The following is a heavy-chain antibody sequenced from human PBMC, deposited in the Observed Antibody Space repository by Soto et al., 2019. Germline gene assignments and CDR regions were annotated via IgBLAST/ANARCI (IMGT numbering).Heavy chain of an antibody. CDR1: GYNFAHYL. CDR3: AAGYSTGLDAFDL. CDR2: IFPGDSDT. Sequence: GESLKISCTGSGYNFAHYLIGWVRQVPGKGLEWMGMIFPGDSDTKNSPSLQGQITMSVDKSNSSAYLQWRSLKASDTAMYYCAAGYSTGLDAFDLWGQGTLVTVS. D-gene: IGHD2-8*02. V-gene: IGHV5-51*01. J-gene: IGHJ3*01.